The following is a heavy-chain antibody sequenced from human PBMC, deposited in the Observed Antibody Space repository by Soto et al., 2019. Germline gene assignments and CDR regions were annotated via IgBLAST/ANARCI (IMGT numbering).Heavy chain of an antibody. J-gene: IGHJ4*02. CDR2: IWYDGSNK. Sequence: PGGSLRLSCAASGFTFSSYGMHWVRQAPGKGLEWVAVIWYDGSNKYYADSVKGRFTISRDNSKNTLYLQMNSLRAEDTAVYYCARGPTSVKEYYFDYWGQGTLVTVSS. CDR1: GFTFSSYG. V-gene: IGHV3-33*01. CDR3: ARGPTSVKEYYFDY.